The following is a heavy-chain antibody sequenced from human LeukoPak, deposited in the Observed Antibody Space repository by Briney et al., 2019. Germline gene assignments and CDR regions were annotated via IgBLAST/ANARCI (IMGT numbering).Heavy chain of an antibody. V-gene: IGHV1-69*13. CDR1: GGSFTNYA. CDR3: ARDLRPSIAARPSPGY. CDR2: IVPMFTTS. D-gene: IGHD6-6*01. Sequence: ASVKVSCKASGGSFTNYAVSWLRQAPGHGLEWMGAIVPMFTTSDYAQKFRDRVTITADESTSTVYMELRSLRSDDTAVYYCARDLRPSIAARPSPGYWGQGTLVTVSS. J-gene: IGHJ4*02.